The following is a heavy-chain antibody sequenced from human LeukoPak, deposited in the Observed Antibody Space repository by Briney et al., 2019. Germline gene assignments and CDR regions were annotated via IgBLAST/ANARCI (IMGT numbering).Heavy chain of an antibody. J-gene: IGHJ4*02. CDR1: GFTFSSYA. V-gene: IGHV3-23*01. Sequence: PGGSLRLSCAASGFTFSSYAMSWVRQAPGKGLEWVSAISGSDNSTYYADSVKGRFTISRDNSKNTLYLQMNSLRAEDTAVYYCARARHRGIAVAGSPYPDYWGQGTLVTVSS. CDR3: ARARHRGIAVAGSPYPDY. CDR2: ISGSDNST. D-gene: IGHD6-19*01.